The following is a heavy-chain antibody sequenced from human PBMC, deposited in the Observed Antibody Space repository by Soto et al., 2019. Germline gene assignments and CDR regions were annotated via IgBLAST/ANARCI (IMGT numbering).Heavy chain of an antibody. D-gene: IGHD2-15*01. V-gene: IGHV4-39*01. J-gene: IGHJ6*04. Sequence: QLQLQESGPGLVKPSETLSLTCTVSGGSIRGSNYFWGWMRQHPGKGLEWIGSIYETGSTYYNPSTKTRVSISVDTSKNQFSLKLSSVTAANTAVYYWARQGRSILNAGGKGTTVTVSS. CDR3: ARQGRSILNA. CDR1: GGSIRGSNYF. CDR2: IYETGST.